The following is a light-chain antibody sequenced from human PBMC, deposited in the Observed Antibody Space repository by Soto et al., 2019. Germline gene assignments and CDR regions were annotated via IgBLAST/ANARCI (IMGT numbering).Light chain of an antibody. CDR1: QSISSW. CDR3: QQYNSYSGP. J-gene: IGKJ1*01. CDR2: DAS. Sequence: DIQMTQSPSTLSASVGDRVTITCRASQSISSWLAWYQQKPGKAPKLLIYDASSLESGVPSRFSGSGSGTEFTLTISSRQPDDFATYYCQQYNSYSGPFGQGTKVEIK. V-gene: IGKV1-5*01.